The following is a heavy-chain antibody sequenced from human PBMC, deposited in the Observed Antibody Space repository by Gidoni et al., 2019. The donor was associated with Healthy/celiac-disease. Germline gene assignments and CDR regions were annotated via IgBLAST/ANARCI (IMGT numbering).Heavy chain of an antibody. Sequence: QLQLQESGPGLVKPSETLSLTCTVSGGSISSSSYYWGWIRQPPGKGLEWIGSIYYSGSTYYNPSLKSRVTISVDTSKNQFSLKLSSVTAADTAVYYCARPTDGRDGYNMADAFDIWGQGTMVTVSS. CDR3: ARPTDGRDGYNMADAFDI. D-gene: IGHD5-12*01. V-gene: IGHV4-39*01. CDR2: IYYSGST. J-gene: IGHJ3*02. CDR1: GGSISSSSYY.